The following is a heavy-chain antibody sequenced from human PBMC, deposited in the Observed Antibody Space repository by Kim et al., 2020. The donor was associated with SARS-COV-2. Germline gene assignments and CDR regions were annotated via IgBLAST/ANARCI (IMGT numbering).Heavy chain of an antibody. Sequence: GESLKISCKGSGYNFGYYWIGWVRHMPGKGLEWMGMIYPGDSDTKYSPSFQGQVTIAADESISTAFLQWSSLKASDSAIYYCARHDTLWFGGVSNWTPPASWGQETLVTVSS. D-gene: IGHD3-10*01. J-gene: IGHJ5*02. CDR1: GYNFGYYW. CDR3: ARHDTLWFGGVSNWTPPAS. CDR2: IYPGDSDT. V-gene: IGHV5-51*01.